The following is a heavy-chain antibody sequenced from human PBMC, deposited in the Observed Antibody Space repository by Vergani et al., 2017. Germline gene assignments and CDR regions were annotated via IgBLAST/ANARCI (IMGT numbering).Heavy chain of an antibody. J-gene: IGHJ5*02. D-gene: IGHD3-10*01. V-gene: IGHV1-18*01. CDR1: GYTFTSYG. CDR2: ISAYNGNT. Sequence: QVQLVQSGAEVKKPGASVKVSCKASGYTFTSYGISWVRQAPGQGLEWMGWISAYNGNTNYAQKLQGRVTMTTDTSTSTAYMELRSLRSDDTAVYYCARDSAVITIVRGVIGWFDPWGQGTLVTVSS. CDR3: ARDSAVITIVRGVIGWFDP.